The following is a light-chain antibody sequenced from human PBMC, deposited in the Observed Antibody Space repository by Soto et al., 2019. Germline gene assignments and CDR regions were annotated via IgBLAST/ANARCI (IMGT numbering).Light chain of an antibody. CDR3: QQYGSTPNT. CDR2: GPS. CDR1: QSVRSSY. J-gene: IGKJ2*01. Sequence: EIVLTQSPCTLSLSPGERATLSCRASQSVRSSYLAWFQQKPGQAPRLLLYGPSSRATGIPDRFSGSGSGADFSLTISRLEPEDFAVYYCQQYGSTPNTFGQGTKLEIK. V-gene: IGKV3-20*01.